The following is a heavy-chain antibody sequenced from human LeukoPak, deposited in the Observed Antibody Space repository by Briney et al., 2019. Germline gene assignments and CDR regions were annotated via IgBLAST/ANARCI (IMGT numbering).Heavy chain of an antibody. D-gene: IGHD3-22*01. V-gene: IGHV4-30-4*01. J-gene: IGHJ5*02. CDR2: IYYSGIT. CDR1: GGSISSGDYY. CDR3: AREEGYYYDSSGYPP. Sequence: SETLSLTCTVSGGSISSGDYYWSWIRQPPGKGLEWIGYIYYSGITYYNPSLKSRVTISLDTSKNQFSLKLSSVTAADTAVYYCAREEGYYYDSSGYPPWGQGTLVTVSS.